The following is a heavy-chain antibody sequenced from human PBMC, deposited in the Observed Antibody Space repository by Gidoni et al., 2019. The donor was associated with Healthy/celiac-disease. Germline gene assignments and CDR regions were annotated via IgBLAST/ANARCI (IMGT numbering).Heavy chain of an antibody. Sequence: QVQLVESGGGVVQPGRSLRLSCAASGFTFSSYAMHWVRQAPGKGLEWVAVISYDGSNKYYADSVKGRFTISRDNSKNTLYLQMNSLRAEDTAVYYCARGSPLDYWGQGTLVTVSS. CDR3: ARGSPLDY. J-gene: IGHJ4*02. CDR1: GFTFSSYA. CDR2: ISYDGSNK. V-gene: IGHV3-30-3*01.